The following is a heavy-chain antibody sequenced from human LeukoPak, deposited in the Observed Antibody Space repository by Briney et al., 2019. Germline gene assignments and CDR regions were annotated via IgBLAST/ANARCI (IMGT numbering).Heavy chain of an antibody. CDR2: VNHSGRT. Sequence: SETLSLTCGVYGGSLRGYYWSWIRQPPGKGVEWVGGVNHSGRTNYNPSLKSRVTISVDTSKNQFSLKLSSVAAADTAVYYCARIRVGTTVTAQYYYYGMDVWGQGPRSPSP. D-gene: IGHD4-17*01. CDR1: GGSLRGYY. J-gene: IGHJ6*02. CDR3: ARIRVGTTVTAQYYYYGMDV. V-gene: IGHV4-34*01.